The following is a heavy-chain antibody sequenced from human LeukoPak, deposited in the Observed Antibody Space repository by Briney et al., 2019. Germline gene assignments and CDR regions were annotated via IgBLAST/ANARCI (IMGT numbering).Heavy chain of an antibody. Sequence: SETLSLTCTVSGGSLTNGPFYWRWIRQPAGKGLEWIGRISTSGNTNYRASLDSRVTISIDTSKNEFSLQLTSVAAADTAMYFCARGDFATGCFTHWGQGILVTVSS. CDR1: GGSLTNGPFY. CDR3: ARGDFATGCFTH. J-gene: IGHJ4*02. V-gene: IGHV4-61*02. D-gene: IGHD1-1*01. CDR2: ISTSGNT.